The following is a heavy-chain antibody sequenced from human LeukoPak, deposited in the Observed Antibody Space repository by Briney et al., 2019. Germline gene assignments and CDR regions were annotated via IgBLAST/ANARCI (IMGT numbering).Heavy chain of an antibody. CDR3: ARARPQVWFDP. V-gene: IGHV1-8*01. CDR1: GYTFTSYD. CDR2: MNPNSGNT. D-gene: IGHD6-25*01. Sequence: ASVKVSCKASGYTFTSYDINWVRQATGQGLEWMGWMNPNSGNTGYAQEFQGRVTMTRNTSISTAYMELSSLRSEDTAVYYCARARPQVWFDPWGQGTLVTVSS. J-gene: IGHJ5*02.